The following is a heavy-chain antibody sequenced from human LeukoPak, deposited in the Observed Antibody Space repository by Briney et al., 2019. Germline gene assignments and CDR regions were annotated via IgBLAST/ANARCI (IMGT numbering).Heavy chain of an antibody. D-gene: IGHD2-2*01. CDR3: ARALVPAAQRLSS. CDR1: AYTFTGYY. Sequence: ASVKASCKASAYTFTGYYLHWVRQAPGQRLEWMGWINPNTGGTKYAQNFQGRVTMTRDTSISPAYMEVTRLTSDDTAVYYCARALVPAAQRLSSWGQGTLFTVSS. V-gene: IGHV1-2*02. J-gene: IGHJ5*02. CDR2: INPNTGGT.